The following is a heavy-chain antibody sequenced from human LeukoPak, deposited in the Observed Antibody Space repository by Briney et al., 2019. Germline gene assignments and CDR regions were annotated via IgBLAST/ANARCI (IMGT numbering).Heavy chain of an antibody. Sequence: ASVKVSCKASGYTFTGCYMHWVRQAPGQGLEWMGWINPNSGGTNYAQKFRGRVTMTRDTSISTAYMELSRLRSDDTAVYYCARVRCSSTSCYIFIYWGQGTLVTVSS. CDR2: INPNSGGT. CDR1: GYTFTGCY. CDR3: ARVRCSSTSCYIFIY. V-gene: IGHV1-2*02. J-gene: IGHJ4*02. D-gene: IGHD2-2*02.